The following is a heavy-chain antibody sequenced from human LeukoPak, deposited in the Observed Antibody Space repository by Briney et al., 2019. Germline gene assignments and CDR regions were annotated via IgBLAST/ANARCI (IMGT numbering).Heavy chain of an antibody. V-gene: IGHV1-2*02. CDR2: INPNSGGT. CDR1: GYTFTGYY. CDR3: ARESSADDFWSGLAYYYYGMDV. Sequence: GASVKVSCKASGYTFTGYYMHWVRQAPGQGLEWMGWINPNSGGTNYAQKFQGRVTMTRDTSISTAYMELSRLRSDDTAVYYCARESSADDFWSGLAYYYYGMDVWGQGTTVTVSS. J-gene: IGHJ6*02. D-gene: IGHD3-3*01.